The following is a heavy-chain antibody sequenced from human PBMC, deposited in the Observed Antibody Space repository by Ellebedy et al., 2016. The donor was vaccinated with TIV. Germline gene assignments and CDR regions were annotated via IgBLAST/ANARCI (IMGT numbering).Heavy chain of an antibody. CDR1: GYTFANSG. J-gene: IGHJ4*02. Sequence: AASVKVSCKASGYTFANSGISWVRQAPGQGLEWMGWISGYNGKSNYAEKFQGRVTVTTDTSTSTVYVELRSLRSDDTAMYYCARSVGGPPDYWGQGTLVTVSS. CDR3: ARSVGGPPDY. V-gene: IGHV1-18*04. D-gene: IGHD6-19*01. CDR2: ISGYNGKS.